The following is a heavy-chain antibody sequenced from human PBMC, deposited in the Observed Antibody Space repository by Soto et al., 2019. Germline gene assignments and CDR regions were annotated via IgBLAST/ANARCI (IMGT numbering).Heavy chain of an antibody. CDR2: ISYDGSNK. D-gene: IGHD4-17*01. Sequence: GGSLRLSCAASGFTFSSYEMHWVRQTPGKGLEWVAIISYDGSNKYYADSVKGRFTFSRDNSNNMLYLQMNGLRAEDAAVYYCVRRSTLSYHGMDVWGQGTTVTVSS. J-gene: IGHJ6*02. CDR1: GFTFSSYE. CDR3: VRRSTLSYHGMDV. V-gene: IGHV3-30-3*01.